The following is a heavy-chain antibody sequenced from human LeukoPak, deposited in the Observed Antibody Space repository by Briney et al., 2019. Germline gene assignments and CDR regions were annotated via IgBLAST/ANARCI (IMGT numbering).Heavy chain of an antibody. Sequence: GGSLRLSCAVSGFTFSSYAMSWVRQAPVKELEWVSAISGSGGSTYYADSVKGRFTISRDNSKNTLYLQMNSLRAEDTAVYYCAVITIFGVAPRDFDYWGQGTLVTVSS. J-gene: IGHJ4*02. CDR2: ISGSGGST. V-gene: IGHV3-23*01. CDR3: AVITIFGVAPRDFDY. CDR1: GFTFSSYA. D-gene: IGHD3-3*01.